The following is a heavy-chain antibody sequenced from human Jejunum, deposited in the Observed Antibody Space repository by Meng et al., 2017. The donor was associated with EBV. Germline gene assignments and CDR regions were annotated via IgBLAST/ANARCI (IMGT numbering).Heavy chain of an antibody. CDR3: TTVIRGGQCSPVCP. D-gene: IGHD2-21*01. Sequence: EVQLVESGGGWVKPGGSLRLSCAASEFTFSKAWMSWVRQAPGKGLEWVGRIRSNTDGGTTEYAAPVKGRFTISRDDSKDTLYLQMNSLQTEDTAVYYCTTVIRGGQCSPVCPWGQGTLVTVSS. J-gene: IGHJ5*02. CDR1: EFTFSKAW. V-gene: IGHV3-15*01. CDR2: IRSNTDGGTT.